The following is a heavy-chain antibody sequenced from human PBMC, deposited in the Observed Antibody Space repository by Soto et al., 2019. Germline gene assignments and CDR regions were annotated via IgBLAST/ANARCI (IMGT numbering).Heavy chain of an antibody. J-gene: IGHJ5*02. CDR3: SRELPLRDCLDP. D-gene: IGHD2-15*01. CDR2: IYTSGST. V-gene: IGHV4-4*07. CDR1: GGSISSYY. Sequence: SETLSLTCSVSGGSISSYYWSWIRLPAGKGLECIGRIYTSGSTNYNPSLTSRVTMSVPTSKVMFSLKLSXVTAGETAVYYCSRELPLRDCLDPLCEGTLVTVYS.